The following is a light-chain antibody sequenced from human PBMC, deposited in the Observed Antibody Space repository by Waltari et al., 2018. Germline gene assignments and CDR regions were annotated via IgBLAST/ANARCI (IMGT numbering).Light chain of an antibody. CDR2: GAS. CDR1: HSVSSNY. V-gene: IGKV3-20*01. Sequence: EIVLTQSPGTLSLSPGESATLHCRASHSVSSNYLAWYQQKPGPAPRLLIYGASSRATGIPDRFSGSGSGTDFTLTIRRLEPEDFAVYYCQQYGSSAGNTFGQGTKLEIK. CDR3: QQYGSSAGNT. J-gene: IGKJ2*01.